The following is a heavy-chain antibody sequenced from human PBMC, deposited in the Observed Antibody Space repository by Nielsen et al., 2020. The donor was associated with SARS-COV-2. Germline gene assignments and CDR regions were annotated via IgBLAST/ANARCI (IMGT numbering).Heavy chain of an antibody. V-gene: IGHV3-30*03. CDR3: ARDASLGDYYDRRGAEYFQH. J-gene: IGHJ1*01. Sequence: GESLKISCAGSGFTFSSYGIHWVRQTPGKGLEWVALISYDGSNQFYVDSVKGRFTISRDDSRNTVYLQMSSLRPEDSAVYFCARDASLGDYYDRRGAEYFQHWGPGTLVTVSS. CDR2: ISYDGSNQ. CDR1: GFTFSSYG. D-gene: IGHD3-22*01.